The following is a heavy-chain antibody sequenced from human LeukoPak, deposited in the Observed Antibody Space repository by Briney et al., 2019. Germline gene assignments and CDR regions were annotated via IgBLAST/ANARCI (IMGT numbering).Heavy chain of an antibody. CDR2: ITTTTSYI. V-gene: IGHV3-21*01. CDR1: GFTFSTYS. J-gene: IGHJ3*02. CDR3: AGLDAAMPDAFDI. Sequence: GGSLRLSCAASGFTFSTYSMNWVRQAPGKGLEWVSSITTTTSYIYYADSVKGRFTISRDDAENSLYLQMNSLRAEDTAVYYCAGLDAAMPDAFDIWGQGTTVTVSS. D-gene: IGHD5-18*01.